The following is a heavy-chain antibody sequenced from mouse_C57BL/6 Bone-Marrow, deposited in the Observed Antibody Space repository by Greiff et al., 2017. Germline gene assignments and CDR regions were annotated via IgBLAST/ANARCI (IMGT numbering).Heavy chain of an antibody. V-gene: IGHV14-1*01. CDR3: TTYYYGSSLYYYAMDY. CDR2: IDPEDGDT. Sequence: EVQLQQPGAELVRPGASVKLSCTASGFNIKDYYMHWVKQRPEQGLEWIGRIDPEDGDTEYAPKFQGKATMTADTSSNTAYLQLSSLTSEDTAVYYCTTYYYGSSLYYYAMDYWGQGTSVTVSS. J-gene: IGHJ4*01. D-gene: IGHD1-1*01. CDR1: GFNIKDYY.